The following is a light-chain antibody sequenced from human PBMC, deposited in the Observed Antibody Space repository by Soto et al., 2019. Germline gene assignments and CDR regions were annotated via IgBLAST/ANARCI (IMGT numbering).Light chain of an antibody. CDR2: DVG. Sequence: QSALTQPTSVAGSTGQSIAISCTGTSSDVGAYNYVSWFQQHPGKAPKLIIYDVGSRPSGVSNRFSGSKSGNTASLTISGLQAEDEADYYCSSYTTSTTYVFGTGTKLTVL. CDR3: SSYTTSTTYV. CDR1: SSDVGAYNY. V-gene: IGLV2-14*03. J-gene: IGLJ1*01.